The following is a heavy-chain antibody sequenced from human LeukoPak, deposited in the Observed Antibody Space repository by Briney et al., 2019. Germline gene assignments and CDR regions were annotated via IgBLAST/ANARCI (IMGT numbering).Heavy chain of an antibody. CDR3: TRGSLSGSSRDY. D-gene: IGHD3-10*01. V-gene: IGHV1-8*01. Sequence: ASVKVSCKASGYTFNGYDINWVRQATGQGLEWMGWMNPDTGDTGYAPNFQGRVAMTRDTSIDTAYMQLTGLTSHDTAIYYCTRGSLSGSSRDYWGQGTLVTVSS. J-gene: IGHJ4*02. CDR1: GYTFNGYD. CDR2: MNPDTGDT.